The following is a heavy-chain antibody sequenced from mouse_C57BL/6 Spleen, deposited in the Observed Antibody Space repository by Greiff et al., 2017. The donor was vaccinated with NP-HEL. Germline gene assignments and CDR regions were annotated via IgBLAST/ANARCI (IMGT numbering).Heavy chain of an antibody. J-gene: IGHJ1*03. CDR2: IYPGDGDT. V-gene: IGHV1-82*01. CDR1: GYAFSSSW. D-gene: IGHD1-1*01. CDR3: ARSMILLGYFDV. Sequence: QVQLKQSGPELVKPGASVKISCKASGYAFSSSWMNWVKQRPGKGLEWIGRIYPGDGDTNYNGKFKGKATLTADKSSSTAYMQLSSLTSEDSAVYFCARSMILLGYFDVWGTGTTVTVSS.